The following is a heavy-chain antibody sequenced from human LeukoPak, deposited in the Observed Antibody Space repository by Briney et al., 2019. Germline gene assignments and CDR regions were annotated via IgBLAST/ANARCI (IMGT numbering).Heavy chain of an antibody. Sequence: PSETLSLTCTVSGGSISGYYWSWIRQPPGKGLEWIGYISYSGSTNYNPSLKSRVTISVDTSKNQFPLKLSSVTAADTAVYYCARDFHNYFDYWGQGTLVTVSS. D-gene: IGHD5-24*01. J-gene: IGHJ4*02. V-gene: IGHV4-59*01. CDR2: ISYSGST. CDR1: GGSISGYY. CDR3: ARDFHNYFDY.